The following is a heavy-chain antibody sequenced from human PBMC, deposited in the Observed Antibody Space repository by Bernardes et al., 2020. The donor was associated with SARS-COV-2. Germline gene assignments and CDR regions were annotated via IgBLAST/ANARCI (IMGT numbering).Heavy chain of an antibody. J-gene: IGHJ5*01. CDR3: ARDRRDHRNYLARYFDS. V-gene: IGHV1-69*13. Sequence: SVKVSCKASGDTFGNHGLTWVRQAPGQGLDWMGQIIPSYGTTKYAPEFEGRVTITADESTSTAFLELNSLTSEDTAIYFCARDRRDHRNYLARYFDSWGQGTQVTVSS. D-gene: IGHD1-20*01. CDR2: IIPSYGTT. CDR1: GDTFGNHG.